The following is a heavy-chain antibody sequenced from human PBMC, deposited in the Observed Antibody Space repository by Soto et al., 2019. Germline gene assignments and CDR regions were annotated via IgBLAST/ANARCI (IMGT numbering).Heavy chain of an antibody. J-gene: IGHJ6*03. CDR1: GGTFSSYT. CDR3: ATAVGVTILSTYYYYYMDV. CDR2: IIPILGIA. V-gene: IGHV1-69*02. Sequence: QVQLVQSGAEVKKPGSSVKVSCKASGGTFSSYTISWVRQAPGQGLEWMGRIIPILGIANYAQKFQGRVTITADKSTSTAYMELSTLRSEDTAVYYCATAVGVTILSTYYYYYMDVWGKGTTVTVSS. D-gene: IGHD3-3*01.